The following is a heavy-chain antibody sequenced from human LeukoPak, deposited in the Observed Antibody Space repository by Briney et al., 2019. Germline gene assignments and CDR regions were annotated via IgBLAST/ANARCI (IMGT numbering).Heavy chain of an antibody. CDR1: GFTFGDYA. Sequence: GGSLRLSCTASGFTFGDYAMSWFRQAPGEGLEWVASIKGDGSEKYYEDSVKGRFTISRDNAKNSLYLQMNSLRAEDTAVYYCARDRGWRSSGYYLYYFDFWGQGTLVTVSS. CDR3: ARDRGWRSSGYYLYYFDF. V-gene: IGHV3-7*01. CDR2: IKGDGSEK. J-gene: IGHJ4*02. D-gene: IGHD3-22*01.